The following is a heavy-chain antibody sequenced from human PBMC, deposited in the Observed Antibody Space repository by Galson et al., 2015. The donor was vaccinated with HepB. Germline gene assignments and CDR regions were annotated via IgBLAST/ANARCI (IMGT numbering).Heavy chain of an antibody. CDR1: GFTVSGSY. D-gene: IGHD3-10*01. CDR3: AKELEPSFYTGRRGNYYDY. Sequence: SLRLSCAASGFTVSGSYMSWVRQAPGKGLEWVSVFHSDGDSDYADSVKGRFTISRDNSKNTLYLQMNSLRAEDTAVYFCAKELEPSFYTGRRGNYYDYWGQGVLVTVSS. CDR2: FHSDGDS. J-gene: IGHJ4*02. V-gene: IGHV3-53*01.